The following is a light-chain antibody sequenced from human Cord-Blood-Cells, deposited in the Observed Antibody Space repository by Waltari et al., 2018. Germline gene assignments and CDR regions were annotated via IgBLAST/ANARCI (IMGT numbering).Light chain of an antibody. V-gene: IGKV1-39*01. CDR2: AAP. Sequence: DNKMPQSPSSLTASVGDRGTITCRASQSISSYFNWYRQKPGKIPKRLIYAAPSLQSGVPARFSGSGSGTDVTLTKSSLQPEDFATYYCQQGDSTPPYTFGQETNLEIK. CDR3: QQGDSTPPYT. J-gene: IGKJ2*01. CDR1: QSISSY.